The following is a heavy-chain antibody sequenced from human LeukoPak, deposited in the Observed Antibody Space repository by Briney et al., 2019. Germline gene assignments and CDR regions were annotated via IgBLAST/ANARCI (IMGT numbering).Heavy chain of an antibody. Sequence: SETLSLTCTVSGGSISSYYWSWIRQPAGKGLEWIGRIYTSGSTNYNPSLKSRVTISVDTSNNQFSLNLSSVTAADTAVYYCARGRWASWFDPWGQGTLVTVSS. V-gene: IGHV4-4*07. CDR3: ARGRWASWFDP. D-gene: IGHD1-26*01. CDR1: GGSISSYY. J-gene: IGHJ5*02. CDR2: IYTSGST.